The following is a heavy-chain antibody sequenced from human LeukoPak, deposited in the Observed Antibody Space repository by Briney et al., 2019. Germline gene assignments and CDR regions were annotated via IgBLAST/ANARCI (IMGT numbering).Heavy chain of an antibody. J-gene: IGHJ4*02. Sequence: GGSLRLSCAASGFIFSDHYMDWVRQTPGKGLEWVSTINYSGGSTYYADSVKVRFTISRDNSKNTLYLQMNSLRVDDTAVYYCAKDLPYYYDSSGYYRSYSSYWGQGTLVTVSS. D-gene: IGHD3-22*01. V-gene: IGHV3-23*01. CDR1: GFIFSDHY. CDR2: INYSGGST. CDR3: AKDLPYYYDSSGYYRSYSSY.